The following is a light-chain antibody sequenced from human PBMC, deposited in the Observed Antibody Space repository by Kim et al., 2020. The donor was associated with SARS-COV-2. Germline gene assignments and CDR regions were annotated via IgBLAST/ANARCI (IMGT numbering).Light chain of an antibody. Sequence: EIVLTQSPGTLSLSPGNRATLSCRASQSITRNYLAWYQQKGGQAPRLLIHSASSRATGIPDRISGSGSGTDFTLTISRLEPEDFAVYYCHHYGSSSGTFGPGTKVDLK. J-gene: IGKJ1*01. V-gene: IGKV3-20*01. CDR2: SAS. CDR1: QSITRNY. CDR3: HHYGSSSGT.